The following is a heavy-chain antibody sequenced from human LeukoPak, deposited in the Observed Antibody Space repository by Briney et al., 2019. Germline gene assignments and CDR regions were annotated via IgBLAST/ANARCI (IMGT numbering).Heavy chain of an antibody. CDR1: GGSISSGGYS. Sequence: SETLSLTCAVSGGSISSGGYSWSWLRQPPGKGLEWIGYIYHSGSTYYNPSLKSRVTISVDRSKNQFSLKLSSVTAADTAVYYCARGGYGGNAFDIWGQGTMVTVSS. V-gene: IGHV4-30-2*01. CDR3: ARGGYGGNAFDI. J-gene: IGHJ3*02. D-gene: IGHD4-23*01. CDR2: IYHSGST.